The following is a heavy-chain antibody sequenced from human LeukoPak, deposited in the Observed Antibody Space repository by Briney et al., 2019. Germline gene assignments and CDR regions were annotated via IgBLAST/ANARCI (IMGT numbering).Heavy chain of an antibody. D-gene: IGHD5-18*01. V-gene: IGHV3-30*04. J-gene: IGHJ5*02. CDR1: GFTFSSYA. CDR3: ARDYRGSYGYNWFDP. CDR2: ISYDGSNK. Sequence: GRSLRLSCAASGFTFSSYAMHWVRQAPGKGLEWVAVISYDGSNKYYADSVKGRFTISRDNSKNTLYLQMNSLRAEDTAVYYCARDYRGSYGYNWFDPWGQGTLVTVSS.